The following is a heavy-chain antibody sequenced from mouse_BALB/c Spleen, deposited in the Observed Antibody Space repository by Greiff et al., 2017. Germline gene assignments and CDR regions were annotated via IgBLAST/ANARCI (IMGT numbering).Heavy chain of an antibody. CDR1: GFSLTSYG. CDR3: ARDNDYLFAY. CDR2: IWAGGST. J-gene: IGHJ3*01. V-gene: IGHV2-9*02. D-gene: IGHD2-4*01. Sequence: VQGVESGPGLVAPSQSLSITCTVSGFSLTSYGVHWVRQPPGKGLEWLGVIWAGGSTNYNSALMSRLSISKDNSKSQVFLKMNSLQTDDTAMYYCARDNDYLFAYWGQGTLVTVSA.